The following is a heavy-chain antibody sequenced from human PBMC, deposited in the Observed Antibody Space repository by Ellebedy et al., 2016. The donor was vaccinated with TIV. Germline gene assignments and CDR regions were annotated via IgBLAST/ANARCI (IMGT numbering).Heavy chain of an antibody. CDR3: ARLPATGSIPIRGYFDS. CDR2: TSFSGSA. Sequence: SETLSLXXIVSGGSISSNTYYWAWIRQPPGRGLEWIATTSFSGSASYNPSLMSRVTISADTSKNQFSLQLTAVTAADTAMYYCARLPATGSIPIRGYFDSWGQGTLVTVSS. V-gene: IGHV4-39*07. CDR1: GGSISSNTYY. J-gene: IGHJ4*02. D-gene: IGHD3-10*01.